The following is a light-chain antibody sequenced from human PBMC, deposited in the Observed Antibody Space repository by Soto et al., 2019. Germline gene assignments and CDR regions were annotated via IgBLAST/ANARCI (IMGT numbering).Light chain of an antibody. CDR1: HSVNSH. CDR3: QQYNNWPPVT. V-gene: IGKV3-15*01. J-gene: IGKJ1*01. CDR2: GAS. Sequence: MMMTQSPATLSVSPGERVTLSCRTSHSVNSHVAWYQQKPGQAPRLLLYGASTRATGIPVRFSGSGFGTEFTLTISSLQSEDFAVYYCQQYNNWPPVTFGQGTKVDI.